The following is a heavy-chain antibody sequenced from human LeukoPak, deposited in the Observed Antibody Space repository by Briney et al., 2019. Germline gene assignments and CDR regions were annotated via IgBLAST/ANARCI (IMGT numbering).Heavy chain of an antibody. CDR2: ISAYNGNT. CDR3: ARAGYYDSSGDAFDI. CDR1: GYTFTSYG. Sequence: GASVKVSCKASGYTFTSYGISWVRQAPGQGLEWMGWISAYNGNTNYAQKLQGRVTMTTDTSTSTAYMELRSLRSDDTAVYYCARAGYYDSSGDAFDIWGQGTMVTVSS. D-gene: IGHD3-22*01. V-gene: IGHV1-18*01. J-gene: IGHJ3*02.